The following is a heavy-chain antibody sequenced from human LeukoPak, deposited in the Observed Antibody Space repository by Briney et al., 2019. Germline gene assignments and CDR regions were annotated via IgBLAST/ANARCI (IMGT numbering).Heavy chain of an antibody. D-gene: IGHD3-10*01. CDR1: DYTFTSYG. CDR3: ARKGTGLAFDV. CDR2: ISANNGDT. Sequence: ASVKVSCKASDYTFTSYGISWERQAPGQGLEYMGWISANNGDTSYPQKVQGRVTMTTDTSTTTAYMELRSLRSDDTAVYYCARKGTGLAFDVWGQGTMVTVSS. J-gene: IGHJ3*01. V-gene: IGHV1-18*04.